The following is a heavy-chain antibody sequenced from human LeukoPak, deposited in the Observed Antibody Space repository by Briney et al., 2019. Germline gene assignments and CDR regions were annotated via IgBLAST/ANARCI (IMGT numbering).Heavy chain of an antibody. CDR2: IYYSGST. Sequence: PSETLSPTCTVSGGSISSSSYYWGWIRQPPGKGLEWIGSIYYSGSTYYNPSLKSRVTISVDTSKNQFSLKLSSVTAADTAVYYCARGVSNLDYWGQGTLVTVSS. CDR1: GGSISSSSYY. V-gene: IGHV4-39*07. J-gene: IGHJ4*02. CDR3: ARGVSNLDY. D-gene: IGHD3-10*01.